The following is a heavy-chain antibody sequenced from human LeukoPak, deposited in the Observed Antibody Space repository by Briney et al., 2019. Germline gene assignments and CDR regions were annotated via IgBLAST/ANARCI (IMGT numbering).Heavy chain of an antibody. CDR3: ARAQAKGINDAFDI. Sequence: PGGSLRLSCAASGFSFSTYDMSWVRQAPGKGLEWVSGLSRSGAGTYYADSVKGRFTISRDNAKNSLYLQMNSLRAEDTAVYYCARAQAKGINDAFDIWGQGTMVTVSS. CDR2: LSRSGAGT. J-gene: IGHJ3*02. V-gene: IGHV3-23*01. CDR1: GFSFSTYD.